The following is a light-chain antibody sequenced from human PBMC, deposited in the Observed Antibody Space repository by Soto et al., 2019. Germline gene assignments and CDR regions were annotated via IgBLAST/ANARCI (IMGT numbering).Light chain of an antibody. J-gene: IGKJ2*01. CDR2: KAS. V-gene: IGKV1-5*03. Sequence: DIKMTQFPSTLSASIGDRVTITCRASQTISSWLAWYQQKPGKAPKLLIYKASSLETGVPSRFSGSGSETEFTLTISSLQPDDFATYYCQQYNSYPYTFGQGTRLEIK. CDR3: QQYNSYPYT. CDR1: QTISSW.